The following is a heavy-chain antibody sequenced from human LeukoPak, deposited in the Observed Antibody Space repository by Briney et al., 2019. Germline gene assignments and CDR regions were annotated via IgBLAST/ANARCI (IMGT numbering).Heavy chain of an antibody. D-gene: IGHD3-9*01. CDR3: ARRPINYDILTGTLDAFDI. J-gene: IGHJ3*02. CDR2: IYLGGST. V-gene: IGHV4-34*01. Sequence: SETLSLTCAVYGGSFSGYYWSWIRQPPGKGLEWIGRIYLGGSTSYNPSLKSRVTISVDTSKNQFSLKLSSVTAADTAVYYCARRPINYDILTGTLDAFDIWGQGTMVTVSS. CDR1: GGSFSGYY.